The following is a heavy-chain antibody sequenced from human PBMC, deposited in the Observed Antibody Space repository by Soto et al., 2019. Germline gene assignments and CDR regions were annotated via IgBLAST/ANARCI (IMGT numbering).Heavy chain of an antibody. CDR3: ARDRDIVVVPAHDGMDV. Sequence: QVQLVESGGGVVQPGRSLRLSCAASGFTFSSYAMHWVRQSPGKGLEWVAVISYDGSNKYYADSVKGRFTISRDNSKNTLYLQRSSLRAEDTAVYYCARDRDIVVVPAHDGMDVWGQGTTVTVS. V-gene: IGHV3-30-3*01. CDR1: GFTFSSYA. J-gene: IGHJ6*02. D-gene: IGHD2-2*01. CDR2: ISYDGSNK.